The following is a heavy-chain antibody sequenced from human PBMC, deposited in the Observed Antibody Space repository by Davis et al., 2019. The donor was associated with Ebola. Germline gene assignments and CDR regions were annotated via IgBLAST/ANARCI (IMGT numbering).Heavy chain of an antibody. CDR1: GYSFTSYW. V-gene: IGHV5-51*01. CDR3: ARHLLGTNYYYYGMDV. J-gene: IGHJ6*02. CDR2: IYPGDPDT. Sequence: GESLKISCKGSGYSFTSYWIGWVRQMPGKGLEWMGIIYPGDPDTRYSPSFQGQVTISADKSISTAYLQWSSLKASDTAMYYCARHLLGTNYYYYGMDVWGQGTTVTVSS. D-gene: IGHD1-14*01.